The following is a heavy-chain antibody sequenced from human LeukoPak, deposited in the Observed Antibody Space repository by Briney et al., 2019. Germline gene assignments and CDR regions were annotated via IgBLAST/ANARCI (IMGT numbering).Heavy chain of an antibody. Sequence: GGSLRLSCAASGFTFSSYTMNWVRQAPGTGLEWASSISSSSLYIYYADSVKGRFTISRDNAKNSLYLQMNSLRAEDTAVYYCARFEAGFDYWGQGTLVTVSS. CDR3: ARFEAGFDY. CDR2: ISSSSLYI. CDR1: GFTFSSYT. D-gene: IGHD6-13*01. V-gene: IGHV3-21*01. J-gene: IGHJ4*02.